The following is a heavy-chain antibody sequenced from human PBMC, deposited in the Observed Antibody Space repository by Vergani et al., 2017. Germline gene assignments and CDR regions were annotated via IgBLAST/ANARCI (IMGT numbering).Heavy chain of an antibody. CDR3: ARDYGAPGADAFDI. CDR2: ISYDGSNK. V-gene: IGHV3-30-3*01. J-gene: IGHJ3*02. CDR1: GFTFSNYA. Sequence: QVQLVESGGGVVQPGRSLRLSCAASGFTFSNYAMHWVRQAPGKGLEWVAIISYDGSNKYYADSVKGRFTISRDNSKNTLYLQMNSLRAEDTGVYYCARDYGAPGADAFDIWGQGKMVTVS. D-gene: IGHD4/OR15-4a*01.